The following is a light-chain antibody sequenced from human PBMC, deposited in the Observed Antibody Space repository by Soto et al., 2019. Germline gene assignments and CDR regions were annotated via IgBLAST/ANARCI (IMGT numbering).Light chain of an antibody. CDR3: SLYTSSSTWV. V-gene: IGLV2-18*01. CDR1: SSDVGDYEH. CDR2: DVT. J-gene: IGLJ3*02. Sequence: QSVLTQPPSGSVSPGQAVPISCTVTSSDVGDYEHVSWYQQAPGTAPKLIIFDVTNRPSGVPDRFSGSKSGNTPSLTIFGLQAEDEAYYYCSLYTSSSTWVFCGGTKLTVL.